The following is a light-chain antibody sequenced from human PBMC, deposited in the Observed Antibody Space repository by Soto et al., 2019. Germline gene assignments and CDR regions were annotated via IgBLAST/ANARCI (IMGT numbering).Light chain of an antibody. Sequence: QSVLTQPPSASEAPGQRVTISCSGSNANIEVNIVNWYQQLPGSAPKLLIYTNDQRPSGVPHRFSGSKSGTSASLAISGLQSDDEADYYCAAWDDSLNGWVFGGGTKVTVL. V-gene: IGLV1-44*01. CDR3: AAWDDSLNGWV. CDR1: NANIEVNI. J-gene: IGLJ3*02. CDR2: TND.